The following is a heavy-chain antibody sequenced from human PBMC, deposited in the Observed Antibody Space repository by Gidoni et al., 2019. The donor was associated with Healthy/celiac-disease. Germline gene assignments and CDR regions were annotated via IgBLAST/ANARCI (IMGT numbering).Heavy chain of an antibody. D-gene: IGHD2-2*01. CDR1: GGSISSGSYY. J-gene: IGHJ5*02. CDR3: ARDRGGYCSSTSCPKWFDP. Sequence: QVQLQESGPGLVKPSQPLSLTCTVSGGSISSGSYYWSWIRQPAGKGLEWIGRIYTSGSTNYNPSLKSRVTISVDTSKNQFSLKLSSVTAADTAVYYCARDRGGYCSSTSCPKWFDPWGQGTLVTVSS. V-gene: IGHV4-61*02. CDR2: IYTSGST.